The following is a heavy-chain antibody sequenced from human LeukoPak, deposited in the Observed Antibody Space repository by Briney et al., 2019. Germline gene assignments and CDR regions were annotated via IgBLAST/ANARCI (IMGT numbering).Heavy chain of an antibody. D-gene: IGHD3-3*01. CDR1: GFTFSDYY. CDR3: ARDREILDAFDI. J-gene: IGHJ3*02. CDR2: ISSSGSTI. Sequence: GGSLRLSCAASGFTFSDYYMSWIRQAPGKGLEWVSYISSSGSTIYYADSVKGRFTISRDNAKNSLYLQMSSLRAEDTAVYYCARDREILDAFDIWGQGTMVTVSS. V-gene: IGHV3-11*01.